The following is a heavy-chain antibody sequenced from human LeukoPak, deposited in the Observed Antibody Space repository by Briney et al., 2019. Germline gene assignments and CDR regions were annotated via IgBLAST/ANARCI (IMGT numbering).Heavy chain of an antibody. J-gene: IGHJ6*03. D-gene: IGHD3-16*02. CDR1: GGSISSGSYY. CDR3: ARLSDYVWGSYRYTGPLYYMDV. V-gene: IGHV4-61*02. CDR2: IYTSGST. Sequence: SETLSLTCTVSGGSISSGSYYRSWIRQPAGKGLEWIGRIYTSGSTNYNPSLKSRVTISVDTSKNQFSLKLSSVTAADTAVYYCARLSDYVWGSYRYTGPLYYMDVWGKGTTVTVSS.